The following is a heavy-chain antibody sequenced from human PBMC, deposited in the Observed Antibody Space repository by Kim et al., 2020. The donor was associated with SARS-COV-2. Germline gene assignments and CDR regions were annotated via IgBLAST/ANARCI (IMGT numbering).Heavy chain of an antibody. V-gene: IGHV3-33*01. Sequence: GGSLRLSCAASGFIFSNYGMHWVRLAPGKGLEWLAVIWYDGNDKYYADSVKGRITVSRDNSKNTLYMEVNSLRAEDTAVYYCARVMRDSSTSTPDYWGLGTLVTVSS. CDR3: ARVMRDSSTSTPDY. CDR1: GFIFSNYG. D-gene: IGHD6-6*01. J-gene: IGHJ4*02. CDR2: IWYDGNDK.